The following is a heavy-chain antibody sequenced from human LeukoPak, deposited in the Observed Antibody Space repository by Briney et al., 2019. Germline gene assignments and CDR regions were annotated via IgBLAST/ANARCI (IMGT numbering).Heavy chain of an antibody. CDR1: GGSISSSSYY. D-gene: IGHD6-13*01. J-gene: IGHJ5*02. CDR2: IYYSGST. V-gene: IGHV4-39*07. Sequence: SETLSLTCTVSGGSISSSSYYWGWIRQPPGKGLEWIGSIYYSGSTYYNPSLKSRVTISVDTSKNQFSLKLSSVTAADTAVYYCARGGASYSSSWYNTRDVDNWFDPWGQGTLVTVSS. CDR3: ARGGASYSSSWYNTRDVDNWFDP.